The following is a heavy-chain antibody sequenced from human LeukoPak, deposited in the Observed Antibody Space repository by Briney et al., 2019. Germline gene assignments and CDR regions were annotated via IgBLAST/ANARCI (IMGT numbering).Heavy chain of an antibody. CDR2: ISSSSSYI. V-gene: IGHV3-21*01. CDR1: GFTFSSNN. D-gene: IGHD5-18*01. CDR3: ARDGNTAMGSFSSAPDAFDI. J-gene: IGHJ3*02. Sequence: GGSLRLSCAASGFTFSSNNMNWVRQAPGKGLEWVSSISSSSSYIYYADSVKGRFTIYRDNAKNSLYLQMNSLRAEDTAVYYCARDGNTAMGSFSSAPDAFDIWGQGTMVTVSS.